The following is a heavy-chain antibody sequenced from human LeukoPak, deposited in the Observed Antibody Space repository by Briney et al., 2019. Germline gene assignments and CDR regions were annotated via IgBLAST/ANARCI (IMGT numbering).Heavy chain of an antibody. CDR3: ARERAIGVAGGYY. CDR2: INQDGSDI. CDR1: VFTFSRYW. V-gene: IGHV3-7*01. D-gene: IGHD6-19*01. J-gene: IGHJ4*02. Sequence: GGSLRLSCVGSVFTFSRYWMSWGRQAPGKGLEWVANINQDGSDIYYVDSVKGRFTISRNNAKNSLYLQMNSLRADDTAVYYCARERAIGVAGGYYWGRGTLVTVSS.